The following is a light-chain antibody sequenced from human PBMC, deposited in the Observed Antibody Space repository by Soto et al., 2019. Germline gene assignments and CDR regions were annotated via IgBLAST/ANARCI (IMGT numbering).Light chain of an antibody. V-gene: IGLV1-40*01. J-gene: IGLJ2*01. Sequence: VVTQPPSVSGAPGQRVTISCTGSSSNIGALYDVNWYQQLPGTAPKLLIYDNNNRPSGVPDRFSGSKSGTSASLAITGLQAEDEADYYCQSYDNSLSGHVVFGGGTKVTVL. CDR3: QSYDNSLSGHVV. CDR2: DNN. CDR1: SSNIGALYD.